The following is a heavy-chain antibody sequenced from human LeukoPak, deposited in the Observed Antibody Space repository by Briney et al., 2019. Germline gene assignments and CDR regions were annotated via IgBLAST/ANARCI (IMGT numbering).Heavy chain of an antibody. J-gene: IGHJ5*02. CDR1: GGSISSGSYY. V-gene: IGHV4-39*01. D-gene: IGHD1-26*01. Sequence: SETLSLTCTVSGGSISSGSYYWGWIRQPPGKGLEWIASIYYSGSTYYNPSLKSRVTISVDTSKNQLSLKLSSLTAADTAVYYCARHEYSGSYYGLSWFDPWGQGTLVTVSS. CDR3: ARHEYSGSYYGLSWFDP. CDR2: IYYSGST.